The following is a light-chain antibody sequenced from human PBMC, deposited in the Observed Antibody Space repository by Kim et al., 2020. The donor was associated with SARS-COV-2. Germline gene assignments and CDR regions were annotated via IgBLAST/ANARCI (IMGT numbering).Light chain of an antibody. V-gene: IGKV1-27*01. CDR2: GAS. J-gene: IGKJ1*01. CDR1: QAISNY. Sequence: ASVGDGVTITCRASQAISNYLAWYQQKPGEVPKVVIYGASALHWGVPSRFSGSGSGTDFTLTISSLQPEDVATYFCHQYDSAPWTFGQGTKVEIK. CDR3: HQYDSAPWT.